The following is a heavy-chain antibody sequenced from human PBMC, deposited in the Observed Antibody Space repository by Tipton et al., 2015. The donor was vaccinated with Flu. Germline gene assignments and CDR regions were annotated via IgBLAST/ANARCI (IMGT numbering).Heavy chain of an antibody. CDR3: ATTTYYYGSGSHDY. CDR1: GYSISSRYY. V-gene: IGHV4-38-2*02. J-gene: IGHJ4*02. CDR2: VYHGGTT. D-gene: IGHD3-10*01. Sequence: TLYLTCTVSGYSISSRYYWGWIRQPPGKGLEWIGCVYHGGTTYYNPSLKSRVAISLDTFKNQFSLRLTSVTAADTAVYYCATTTYYYGSGSHDYWGQGTLVTVSS.